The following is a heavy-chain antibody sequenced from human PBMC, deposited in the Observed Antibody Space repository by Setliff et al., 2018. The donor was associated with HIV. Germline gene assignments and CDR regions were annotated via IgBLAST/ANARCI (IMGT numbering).Heavy chain of an antibody. Sequence: GSLRLSCSASGFTFSSYAMHWVRQAPGKGLEWIGYIYTTGSTNYNPSLKTRVTISIDTSKKQVSLKLSSVTAADTAVYYCARHANYDFWSGYWGYYFDYWGQGTLVTVSS. D-gene: IGHD3-3*01. CDR1: GFTFSSYA. V-gene: IGHV4-4*09. J-gene: IGHJ4*02. CDR2: IYTTGST. CDR3: ARHANYDFWSGYWGYYFDY.